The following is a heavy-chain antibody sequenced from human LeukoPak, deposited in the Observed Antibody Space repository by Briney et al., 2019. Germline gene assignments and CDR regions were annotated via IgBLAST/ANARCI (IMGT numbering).Heavy chain of an antibody. J-gene: IGHJ3*02. CDR2: INTDGSST. D-gene: IGHD2-15*01. V-gene: IGHV3-74*01. CDR1: GFTFSTYW. Sequence: GGSLRLSCAASGFTFSTYWMHWVRQAPGKGLVWVSRINTDGSSTNYADSVKGRFTISRDNAKNTLYLQMNSPRAEDTAVYYCASPKRGGAFDMWGQGTVVTVSS. CDR3: ASPKRGGAFDM.